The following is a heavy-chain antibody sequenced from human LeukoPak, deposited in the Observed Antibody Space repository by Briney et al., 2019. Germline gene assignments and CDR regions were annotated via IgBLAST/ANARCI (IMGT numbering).Heavy chain of an antibody. CDR3: ARAVVAAAGRGYYYGMDV. CDR2: INPSGGST. CDR1: GYTFTGYY. V-gene: IGHV1-46*01. Sequence: ASVKVSRKASGYTFTGYYIHWVRQAPGQGLEWMGIINPSGGSTSYAQKFQGRVTMTRDTSTGTVYMELSSLRSEDTAVYYCARAVVAAAGRGYYYGMDVWGKGTTVTVSS. D-gene: IGHD6-13*01. J-gene: IGHJ6*04.